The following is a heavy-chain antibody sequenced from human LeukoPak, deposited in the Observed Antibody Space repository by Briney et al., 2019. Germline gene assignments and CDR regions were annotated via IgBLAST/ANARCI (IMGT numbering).Heavy chain of an antibody. CDR1: GGSVSSGSYY. Sequence: SETLSLTCTVSGGSVSSGSYYWGWIRQPPGKGLEWIGYIYYSERTNYNPSLKSRVTISVDTSKNQFSLKLSSVTAADTAVYYCARSTGGWLDPWGQGTLVTVSS. CDR2: IYYSERT. D-gene: IGHD7-27*01. J-gene: IGHJ5*02. V-gene: IGHV4-61*01. CDR3: ARSTGGWLDP.